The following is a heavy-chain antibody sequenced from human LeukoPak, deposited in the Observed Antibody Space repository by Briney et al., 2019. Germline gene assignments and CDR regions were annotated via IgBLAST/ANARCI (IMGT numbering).Heavy chain of an antibody. Sequence: GGSLRLSCASSGFTFSSYAMNWVRQAPGEGLEWVSSGGFSDDYTFSAGSAKGRFTLSRDNSKNSLYLQMDSLRAEDTAVYYCASSPLCRSAACYNYYYYFYMDVWGTGTTVTVSS. V-gene: IGHV3-23*01. CDR3: ASSPLCRSAACYNYYYYFYMDV. J-gene: IGHJ6*03. CDR1: GFTFSSYA. CDR2: GGFSDDYT. D-gene: IGHD2-15*01.